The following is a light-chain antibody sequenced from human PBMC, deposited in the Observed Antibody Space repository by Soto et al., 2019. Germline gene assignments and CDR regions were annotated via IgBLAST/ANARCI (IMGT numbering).Light chain of an antibody. CDR2: DAS. Sequence: ESVLTQSPATLSLSPGERATLSCRASRSVSSYLAWYQQKPGQTPRLLIHDASNRATGIPVRFSGSGSGTDFTLTISSLEPEDFAVYYCQKSTNWPSSTFGQGTLLEIK. CDR1: RSVSSY. CDR3: QKSTNWPSST. V-gene: IGKV3-11*01. J-gene: IGKJ5*01.